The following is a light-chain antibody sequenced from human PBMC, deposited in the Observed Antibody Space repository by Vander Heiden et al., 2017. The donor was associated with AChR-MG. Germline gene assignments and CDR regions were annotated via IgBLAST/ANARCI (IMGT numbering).Light chain of an antibody. V-gene: IGKV1-5*03. J-gene: IGKJ4*01. CDR3: QQYNSYSLT. CDR1: QSISSW. Sequence: DIQMTQSPSTLSASVGDRVIITCRASQSISSWLAWYQQKPGEAPKLLLYKASSLESGVPSRFSGSGSGTEFTLTISSLQPDDFATYFCQQYNSYSLTFGGGTKVEIK. CDR2: KAS.